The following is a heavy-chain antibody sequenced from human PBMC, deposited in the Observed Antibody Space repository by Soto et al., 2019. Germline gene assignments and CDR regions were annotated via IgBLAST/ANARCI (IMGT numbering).Heavy chain of an antibody. Sequence: QVQLQQWGAGLLKPSETLSLTCAVYGGSFSGYYWSWIRQPPGKGLEWIGEINHSGSTNYNPSLKSRVTISVDTSKNQFSLKLSSVTAADTAVYYCARFRPTYSNYAYWGQGTLVTVSS. CDR3: ARFRPTYSNYAY. CDR1: GGSFSGYY. J-gene: IGHJ4*02. CDR2: INHSGST. V-gene: IGHV4-34*01. D-gene: IGHD4-4*01.